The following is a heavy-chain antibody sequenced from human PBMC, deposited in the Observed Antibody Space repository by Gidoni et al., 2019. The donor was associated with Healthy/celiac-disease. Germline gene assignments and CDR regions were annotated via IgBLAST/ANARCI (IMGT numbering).Heavy chain of an antibody. CDR2: INHSGST. CDR1: GGSFSGYY. CDR3: AREEGYSSGWPPLDY. Sequence: KPSETLSLTCAVYGGSFSGYYWSWIRQPPGKGLEWIGEINHSGSTNYNPSLKSRVTISVDTSKNQFSLKLSSVTAADTAVYYCAREEGYSSGWPPLDYWGQGTLVTVSS. D-gene: IGHD6-19*01. V-gene: IGHV4-34*01. J-gene: IGHJ4*02.